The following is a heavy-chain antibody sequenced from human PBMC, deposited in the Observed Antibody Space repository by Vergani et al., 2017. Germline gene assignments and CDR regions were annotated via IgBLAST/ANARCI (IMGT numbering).Heavy chain of an antibody. CDR1: GFTLSNYD. CDR2: IQFDGSNQ. CDR3: AKHFRGWGIDY. J-gene: IGHJ4*02. D-gene: IGHD3-16*01. V-gene: IGHV3-30*02. Sequence: QVQLVESGGGVVQRGGSLRLSCATSGFTLSNYDMQWIRQGPGKGLDFVAFIQFDGSNQYYADSVKGRFTLSRDFSKNTLYLQMHSLRTDDTATYYCAKHFRGWGIDYWGQGTQVIVSS.